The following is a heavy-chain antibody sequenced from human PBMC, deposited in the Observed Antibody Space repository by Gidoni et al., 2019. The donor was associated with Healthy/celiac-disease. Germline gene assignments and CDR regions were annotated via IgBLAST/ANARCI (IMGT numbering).Heavy chain of an antibody. Sequence: EVQLVESGGGVVRPGGSLRLYGAASGCTFDDYGMSWVRQAQGKGREWVSGINLTGGSTGYADSVKGRFPISRDNAKNSLYLQMISLRAEDTALYHCASDGPDVGWFDPWGQGTLVTVSS. J-gene: IGHJ5*02. CDR3: ASDGPDVGWFDP. D-gene: IGHD3-16*01. CDR1: GCTFDDYG. CDR2: INLTGGST. V-gene: IGHV3-20*01.